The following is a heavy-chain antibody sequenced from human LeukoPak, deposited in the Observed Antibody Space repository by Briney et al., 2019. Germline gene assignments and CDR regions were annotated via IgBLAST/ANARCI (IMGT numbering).Heavy chain of an antibody. CDR3: ARIYGSGSSTDY. CDR1: GGTFSSYA. J-gene: IGHJ4*02. Sequence: GASVKVSCKASGGTFSSYAISWVRQAPGQGLEWMGGIIPIFGTANYAQKFQGRVTMTRNTSISTAYMELSSLRSEDTAVYYCARIYGSGSSTDYWGQGTLVTVSS. V-gene: IGHV1-69*05. D-gene: IGHD3-10*01. CDR2: IIPIFGTA.